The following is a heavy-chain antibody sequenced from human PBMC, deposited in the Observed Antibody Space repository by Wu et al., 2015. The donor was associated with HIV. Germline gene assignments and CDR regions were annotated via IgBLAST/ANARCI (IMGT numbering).Heavy chain of an antibody. Sequence: QVQLQESGPGLVKAFTDPVPHLHCLCGSVNSGDSYWAWLRQPPEGPGVGLPTSMTFETTYYNPSLNSRVSISLDTSKNQFSLNLYSVTAADTAVYYCAREAVVTRHMDVWGKGTTVSVSS. V-gene: IGHV4-30-4*08. CDR1: GSVNSGDSY. J-gene: IGHJ6*03. CDR3: AREAVVTRHMDV. D-gene: IGHD6-19*01. CDR2: SMTFETT.